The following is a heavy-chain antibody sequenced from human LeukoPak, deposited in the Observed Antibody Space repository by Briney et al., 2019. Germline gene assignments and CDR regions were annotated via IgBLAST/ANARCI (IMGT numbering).Heavy chain of an antibody. CDR2: IYYSGST. V-gene: IGHV4-39*01. D-gene: IGHD3-22*01. CDR1: GGSISSSSYY. Sequence: SETLSLTCTVSGGSISSSSYYWGWIRQPPGKGLEWIGSIYYSGSTYYNPSLKGRVTISVDTSKNQFSLKLSSVTAADTAVYYCASPYYYDSSGDAFDIWGQGTMVTVSS. CDR3: ASPYYYDSSGDAFDI. J-gene: IGHJ3*02.